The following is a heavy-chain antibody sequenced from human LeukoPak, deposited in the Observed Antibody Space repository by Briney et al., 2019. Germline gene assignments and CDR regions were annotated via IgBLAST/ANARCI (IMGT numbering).Heavy chain of an antibody. V-gene: IGHV4-61*08. D-gene: IGHD3-10*01. CDR3: ARDFGYYFDY. CDR1: GGSISSGDYY. CDR2: IYYSGST. Sequence: SETLSLTCTVSGGSISSGDYYWSWIRQPPGKGLEWIGYIYYSGSTNYNPSLKSRVTISVDTSKNQFSLKLSSVTAADTAVYYCARDFGYYFDYWGQGTLVTVSS. J-gene: IGHJ4*02.